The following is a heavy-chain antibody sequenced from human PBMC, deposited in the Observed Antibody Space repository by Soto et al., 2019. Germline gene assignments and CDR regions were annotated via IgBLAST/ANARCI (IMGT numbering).Heavy chain of an antibody. CDR2: IYYSGST. Sequence: SETLSLTCTVSGGSISSGGYYWSWIRQHPGKGLEWIGYIYYSGSTYYNPSLKSRVTISVDTSKNQFSLKLSSVTAADTAVYYCARDKWYCSSPSCPYYDFYGMHVWGQGTTVTVSS. CDR1: GGSISSGGYY. CDR3: ARDKWYCSSPSCPYYDFYGMHV. D-gene: IGHD2-2*01. V-gene: IGHV4-31*03. J-gene: IGHJ6*01.